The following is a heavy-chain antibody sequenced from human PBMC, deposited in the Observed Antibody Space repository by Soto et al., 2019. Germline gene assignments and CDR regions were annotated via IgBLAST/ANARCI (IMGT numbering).Heavy chain of an antibody. D-gene: IGHD3-10*01. CDR1: GGSISSGDYY. V-gene: IGHV4-30-4*01. CDR2: IYYSGST. J-gene: IGHJ4*02. CDR3: ASRKSSPYFDY. Sequence: SETLSLTCTVSGGSISSGDYYWSWIRQPPGKGLECIGCIYYSGSTYYNPSLKSRVTISVDTSKDQFSLKLSSVTAADTAVYYCASRKSSPYFDYWGQGTLVTVSS.